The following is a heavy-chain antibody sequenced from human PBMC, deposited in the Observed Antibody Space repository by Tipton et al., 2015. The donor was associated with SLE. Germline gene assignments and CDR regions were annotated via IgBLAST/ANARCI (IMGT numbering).Heavy chain of an antibody. Sequence: TLSLTCTVSGGSISNYYCIWIRQPAGKGLEWIGRTHTSRSTDYPPSLKSRVTISVDTSKNQFSLTLRSVTAADTAVYYCARTPFSSGSGSFYDYWGQGTLVTVSS. V-gene: IGHV4-4*07. J-gene: IGHJ4*02. D-gene: IGHD3-10*01. CDR2: THTSRST. CDR1: GGSISNYY. CDR3: ARTPFSSGSGSFYDY.